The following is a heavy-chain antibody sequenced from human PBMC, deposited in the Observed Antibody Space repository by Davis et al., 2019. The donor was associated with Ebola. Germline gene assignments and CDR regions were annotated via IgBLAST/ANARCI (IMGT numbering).Heavy chain of an antibody. J-gene: IGHJ4*02. V-gene: IGHV3-21*04. D-gene: IGHD6-6*01. CDR1: GFTFSTYS. Sequence: PGGSLRLSCAASGFTFSTYSMNWVRQAPGKGLEWVSSISSGSYYIYYADSLKGRFTISRDNSKDTLFLQMNSLRAEDTAVYFCAKFGGGAARREFWGQGTLVTVSS. CDR3: AKFGGGAARREF. CDR2: ISSGSYYI.